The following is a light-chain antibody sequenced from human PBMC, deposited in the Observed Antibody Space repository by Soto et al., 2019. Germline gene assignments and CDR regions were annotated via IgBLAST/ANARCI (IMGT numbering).Light chain of an antibody. J-gene: IGKJ2*01. CDR2: KAS. V-gene: IGKV1-5*03. CDR3: QQYNNLVH. CDR1: QSISSW. Sequence: DIQMTQSPSTLSASVGDRVTITCRASQSISSWLAWYQQKPGKAPKLLIYKASTLESGVPSRFSGSGSGTEFTLTISSLQPDDFATYYGQQYNNLVHFGQGTKLEIK.